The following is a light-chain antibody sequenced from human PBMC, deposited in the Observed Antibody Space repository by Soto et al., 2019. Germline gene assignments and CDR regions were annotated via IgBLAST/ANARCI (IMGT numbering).Light chain of an antibody. CDR1: SSDVGGYNL. J-gene: IGLJ1*01. V-gene: IGLV2-23*02. Sequence: QSVLTQPASVSGSPGQSITISCTGTSSDVGGYNLVSWYQQYPGKAPKLIIYEVTKRPSGVSSRFSGSKSGNTASLTISGLQAEDEADYYCCSFAGASTLYVFGTGTKVTAL. CDR3: CSFAGASTLYV. CDR2: EVT.